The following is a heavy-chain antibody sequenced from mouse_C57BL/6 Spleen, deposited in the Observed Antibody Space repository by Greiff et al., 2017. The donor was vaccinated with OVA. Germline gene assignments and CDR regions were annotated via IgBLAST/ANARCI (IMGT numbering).Heavy chain of an antibody. CDR3: ARTGLPDLWYFDV. CDR1: GYSITSDY. Sequence: EVKVVESGPGLAKPSQTLSLTCSVTGYSITSDYWNWIRKFPGNKLEYMGYISYSGSTYYNPSLKSRISITRDTSKNQYYLQLNSVTTEDTATYYCARTGLPDLWYFDVWGTGTTVTVSS. CDR2: ISYSGST. V-gene: IGHV3-8*01. J-gene: IGHJ1*03. D-gene: IGHD2-4*01.